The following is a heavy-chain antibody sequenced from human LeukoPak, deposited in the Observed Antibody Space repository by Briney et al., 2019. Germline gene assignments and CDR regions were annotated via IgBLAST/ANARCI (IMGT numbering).Heavy chain of an antibody. CDR3: ARDSAGNDY. CDR1: GFTFSTYW. D-gene: IGHD6-13*01. CDR2: IKQDGSEK. V-gene: IGHV3-7*01. J-gene: IGHJ4*02. Sequence: GGSLRLSCTASGFTFSTYWMSWVRQAPGKGLEWVANIKQDGSEKYYVDSVKGRFTISRDNAKNSLYLQMNSLRAEDTAMYYCARDSAGNDYWGQGTLVTVSS.